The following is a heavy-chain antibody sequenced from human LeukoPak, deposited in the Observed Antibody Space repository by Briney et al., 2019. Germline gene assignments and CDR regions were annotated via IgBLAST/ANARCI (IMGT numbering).Heavy chain of an antibody. V-gene: IGHV4-59*01. CDR3: ARVGFSDYGAFDI. D-gene: IGHD4-17*01. CDR1: GGSISSYY. CDR2: IYYSGST. J-gene: IGHJ3*02. Sequence: PSETLSLTCTVSGGSISSYYWSWIRQPPGKGLEWIGYIYYSGSTNYNPSLKSRVTISVDTSKNQFSLKLSSVTAADTAVYYCARVGFSDYGAFDIWGQGTMVTVSS.